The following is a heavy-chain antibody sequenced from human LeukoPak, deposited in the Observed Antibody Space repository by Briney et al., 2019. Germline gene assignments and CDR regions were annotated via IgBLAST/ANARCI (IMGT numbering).Heavy chain of an antibody. J-gene: IGHJ4*02. Sequence: SQTLSLTCTVSGGSISSRSYHWGWIRQPPGKGLEWLGSIYYSGSTYYNPSLKSRVTISVDTSKNQIYLKLSSVTAADTAVYYCAREGYYGDSAFDYWGQGTQVTVSS. V-gene: IGHV4-39*07. CDR3: AREGYYGDSAFDY. D-gene: IGHD4-17*01. CDR2: IYYSGST. CDR1: GGSISSRSYH.